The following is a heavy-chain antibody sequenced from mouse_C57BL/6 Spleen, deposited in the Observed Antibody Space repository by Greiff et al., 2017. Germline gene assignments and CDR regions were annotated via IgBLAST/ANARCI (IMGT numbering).Heavy chain of an antibody. CDR3: ARGTYYYGSSFPV. J-gene: IGHJ1*03. Sequence: VQLQQSGAELVKPGASVKISCKASGYAFSSYWMNWVKQRPGKGLEWIGQIYPGDGDTNYNGKFKGKATLTADKSSSTAYMQLSSLTSEDSAVYFCARGTYYYGSSFPVWGTGTTVTVSS. D-gene: IGHD1-1*01. CDR2: IYPGDGDT. V-gene: IGHV1-80*01. CDR1: GYAFSSYW.